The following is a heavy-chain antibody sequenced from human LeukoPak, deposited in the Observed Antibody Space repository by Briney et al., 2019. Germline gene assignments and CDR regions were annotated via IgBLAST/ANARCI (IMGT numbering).Heavy chain of an antibody. CDR3: ARVRAGEDWFDP. Sequence: GGPLRLSCAASGFTFSNAWMSWVRQAPGKGLEWVGRIKSKTDGGTTDYAAPVKGRFTISRDDSKNTLYLQMNSLRAEDTAVYYCARVRAGEDWFDPWGQGTLVTVSS. D-gene: IGHD4-17*01. V-gene: IGHV3-15*01. J-gene: IGHJ5*02. CDR1: GFTFSNAW. CDR2: IKSKTDGGTT.